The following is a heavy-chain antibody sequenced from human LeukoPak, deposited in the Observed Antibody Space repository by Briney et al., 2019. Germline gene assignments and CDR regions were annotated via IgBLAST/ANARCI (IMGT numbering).Heavy chain of an antibody. CDR1: GGSFSGYY. CDR2: INHSGST. V-gene: IGHV4-34*01. D-gene: IGHD3-3*01. CDR3: ARGSYDFWSGYPIPNFDY. J-gene: IGHJ4*02. Sequence: PSETLSLTCAVYGGSFSGYYWSWIRQPPGKGLEWTGEINHSGSTNYNPSLKSRVTISVDTSKNQFSLKLSSVTAADTAVYYCARGSYDFWSGYPIPNFDYWGQGTLVTVSS.